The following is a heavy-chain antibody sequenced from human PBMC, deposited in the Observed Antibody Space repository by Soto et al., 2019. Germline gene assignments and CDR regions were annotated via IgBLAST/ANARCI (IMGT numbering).Heavy chain of an antibody. Sequence: SETLSLTCTVSGGSISSYYWSWIRQRPGKGLEWIGYIYYSGSTNYNPSLKSRVTISVDTSKNQFSLKLSSVTAADTAVYYCARGYYYDSSGYYYVFDYWGQGTLVTVSS. D-gene: IGHD3-22*01. V-gene: IGHV4-59*01. CDR2: IYYSGST. CDR3: ARGYYYDSSGYYYVFDY. J-gene: IGHJ4*02. CDR1: GGSISSYY.